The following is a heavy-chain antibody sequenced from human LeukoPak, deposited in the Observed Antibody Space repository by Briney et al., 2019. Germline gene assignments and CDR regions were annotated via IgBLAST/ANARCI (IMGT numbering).Heavy chain of an antibody. V-gene: IGHV4-39*01. CDR2: IYYRGNT. CDR1: GGSLSGTSYY. J-gene: IGHJ4*02. Sequence: PSETLSLTCSVSGGSLSGTSYYWGWLRQPPGKGLEWIGSIYYRGNTYYNPSLKSRVSISVDTSKNQFSLKLSSVTAADTAVYYCARLFNFDRYFHYWGQGTLVTVSS. CDR3: ARLFNFDRYFHY. D-gene: IGHD1-20*01.